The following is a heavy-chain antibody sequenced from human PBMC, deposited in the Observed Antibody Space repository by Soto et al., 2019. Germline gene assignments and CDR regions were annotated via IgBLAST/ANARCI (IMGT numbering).Heavy chain of an antibody. V-gene: IGHV1-18*01. CDR2: INTNNGNA. CDR1: GYAFTTYG. Sequence: QVQLVQSGAEVKKPGASVKVSCKASGYAFTTYGISWVRQAPGQGLEWMGWINTNNGNANYAQKHQDRVTMTTDTSTGTAYMELRSLRFDDTAVYYCAREKDYAMDVWGQGTTVTVSS. J-gene: IGHJ6*02. CDR3: AREKDYAMDV.